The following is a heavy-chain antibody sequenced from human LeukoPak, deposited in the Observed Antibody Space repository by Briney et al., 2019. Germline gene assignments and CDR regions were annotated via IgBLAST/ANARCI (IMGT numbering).Heavy chain of an antibody. J-gene: IGHJ4*02. D-gene: IGHD2-2*01. CDR2: ISSSSSYT. CDR1: GFTFSDYY. V-gene: IGHV3-11*06. CDR3: AIGYCSSTSCYDY. Sequence: GGSLRLSCAASGFTFSDYYMSWIRQAPGKGLEWVSYISSSSSYTNYADSAKGRFTISRDNAKNSLYLQMNSLRAEDTAVYYCAIGYCSSTSCYDYWGQGTLVTVSS.